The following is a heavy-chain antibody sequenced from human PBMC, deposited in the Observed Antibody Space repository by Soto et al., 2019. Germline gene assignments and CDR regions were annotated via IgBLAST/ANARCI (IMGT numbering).Heavy chain of an antibody. Sequence: SVKVSCKASGGTFSSYAISWVRQAPGQGLEWMGGIIPIFGTANYAQKFQGRVTITADESTSTAYMELSSLRSEDTAVYYCARGLITIFGVVTPADYYGMDVWGQGTTVTVSS. CDR1: GGTFSSYA. D-gene: IGHD3-3*01. V-gene: IGHV1-69*13. CDR3: ARGLITIFGVVTPADYYGMDV. CDR2: IIPIFGTA. J-gene: IGHJ6*02.